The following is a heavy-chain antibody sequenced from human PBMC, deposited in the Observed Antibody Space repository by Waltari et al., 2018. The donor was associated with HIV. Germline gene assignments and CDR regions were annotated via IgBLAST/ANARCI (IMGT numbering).Heavy chain of an antibody. CDR3: ARDSAPGLAVDDDDGEFFYYGLDV. V-gene: IGHV4-34*01. D-gene: IGHD6-19*01. CDR2: VNHVGRT. J-gene: IGHJ6*01. CDR1: GGSFSGYY. Sequence: QVHLEQWGTGLLRPSETLSLTCAVYGGSFSGYYWSWIRQSPGRGLEWIGEVNHVGRTNYNPSLKGRVTVSVDTSKNQFSLTMRSVTAADTAVYYCARDSAPGLAVDDDDGEFFYYGLDVWGQGTTVTVSS.